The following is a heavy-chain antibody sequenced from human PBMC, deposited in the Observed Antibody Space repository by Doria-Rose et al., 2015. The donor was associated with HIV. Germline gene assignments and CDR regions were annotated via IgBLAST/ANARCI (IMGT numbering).Heavy chain of an antibody. CDR3: ARIKSSRWYHKYYFDF. CDR1: GVSLSSPGMG. D-gene: IGHD6-13*01. Sequence: QVQLVESGPVLVKPTETLTLTCTVSGVSLSSPGMGVSWIRQPPGKALEWLANILSDDEGSYKTSLKSRLTISRDTSKSQVVLTMTDMDPVDTATYYCARIKSSRWYHKYYFDFWGQGTLVIVSA. V-gene: IGHV2-26*01. CDR2: ILSDDEG. J-gene: IGHJ4*02.